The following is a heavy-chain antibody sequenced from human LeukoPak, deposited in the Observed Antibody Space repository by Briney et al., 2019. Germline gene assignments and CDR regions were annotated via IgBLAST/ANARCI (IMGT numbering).Heavy chain of an antibody. CDR3: AGTPDGSGYDPSYYYYMDV. J-gene: IGHJ6*03. CDR2: IYYSGST. V-gene: IGHV4-39*01. Sequence: SETLSLTCTVSGGSISSSSYYWGWIRQPPGKGLEWIGSIYYSGSTYYNPSLKSRVTISVDTSKNQFSLKLSSVTAADTAVYYCAGTPDGSGYDPSYYYYMDVWGKGTTVTVSS. D-gene: IGHD5-12*01. CDR1: GGSISSSSYY.